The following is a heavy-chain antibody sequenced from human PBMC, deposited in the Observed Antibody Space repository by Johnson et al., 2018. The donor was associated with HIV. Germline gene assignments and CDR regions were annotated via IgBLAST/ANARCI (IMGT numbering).Heavy chain of an antibody. D-gene: IGHD2-21*01. J-gene: IGHJ3*01. Sequence: QVQLVESGGGVVQPGRSLRLSCAASGFTFSTYAMHWVRQAPGKGLEWVAIIFYDGSYKYYADSVKGRFTISRDNSRNTLYLQMNSLRVEDTAVYYCARSIIARESFDVWGQGTMVTVSS. CDR3: ARSIIARESFDV. V-gene: IGHV3-30*14. CDR1: GFTFSTYA. CDR2: IFYDGSYK.